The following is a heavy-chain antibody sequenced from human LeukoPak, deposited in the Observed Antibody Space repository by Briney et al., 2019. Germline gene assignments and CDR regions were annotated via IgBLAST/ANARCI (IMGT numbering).Heavy chain of an antibody. Sequence: SETLSLTCTVSGGFVSRESWTWIRQFPDKRLEWIGYISHSGATDYKPSLESRVTISRDTPKNQFFLNLNAVTAADTAVYYCARDAYYDILTGYYYYYGMDVWGQGTTVTVSS. CDR1: GGFVSRES. CDR2: ISHSGAT. V-gene: IGHV4-59*02. J-gene: IGHJ6*02. CDR3: ARDAYYDILTGYYYYYGMDV. D-gene: IGHD3-9*01.